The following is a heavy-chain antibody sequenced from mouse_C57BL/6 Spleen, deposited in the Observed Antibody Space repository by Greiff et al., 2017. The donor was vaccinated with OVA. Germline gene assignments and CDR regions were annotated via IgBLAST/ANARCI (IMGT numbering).Heavy chain of an antibody. J-gene: IGHJ2*01. V-gene: IGHV1-53*01. D-gene: IGHD3-2*02. CDR1: GSTFTSYW. CDR2: INPSNGGT. Sequence: VQLQQSGTELVKPGASVKLSCKASGSTFTSYWMHWVKQRPGQGLAWIGNINPSNGGTNYNEKFKSKATLTVEKSSRTAYMQLSSLTSEDSAVYYCARRGSSGYLDYWGQGTTLTVSS. CDR3: ARRGSSGYLDY.